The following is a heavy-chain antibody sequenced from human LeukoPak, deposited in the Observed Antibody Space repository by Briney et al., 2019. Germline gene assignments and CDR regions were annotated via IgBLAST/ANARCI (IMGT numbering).Heavy chain of an antibody. J-gene: IGHJ5*02. CDR2: IYYSGST. CDR1: GGSISSSSYY. V-gene: IGHV4-39*01. D-gene: IGHD2-21*02. Sequence: SETLSLTCTVSGGSISSSSYYWGWIRQPPGKGLEWIGSIYYSGSTYYNPSLKSRVTISVDTSKNQFSLKLSSVTAADTAVYYCASILAYCGGDCYRFGWFDPWGQGTLVTVSS. CDR3: ASILAYCGGDCYRFGWFDP.